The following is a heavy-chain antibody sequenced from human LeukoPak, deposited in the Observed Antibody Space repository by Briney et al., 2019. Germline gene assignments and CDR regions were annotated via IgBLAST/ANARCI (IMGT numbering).Heavy chain of an antibody. CDR1: AFTFSSYD. CDR3: AKPYNYGVRGVHFDY. V-gene: IGHV3-30*18. D-gene: IGHD4-17*01. J-gene: IGHJ4*02. CDR2: ISYNGSNK. Sequence: PGGSLRLSCTGSAFTFSSYDMHWVRQAPGKGLEWVAIISYNGSNKYYADSVKGRFTISRDNSKNTLYLEMNSLRAEDTAVYYCAKPYNYGVRGVHFDYWGQGTLVTASS.